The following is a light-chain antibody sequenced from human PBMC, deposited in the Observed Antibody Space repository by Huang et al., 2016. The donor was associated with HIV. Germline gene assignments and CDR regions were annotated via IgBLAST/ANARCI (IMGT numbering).Light chain of an antibody. J-gene: IGKJ5*01. V-gene: IGKV1-39*01. Sequence: DIQMTQSPSSLSASVGDSVTITCRASQSISNYLNWYQQKPGKAPKLLIYAASSLQSGVPSSFSGSGSGTDFTLTISSLQPEDFATYYCQQSYSTPITFGQGTRLEIK. CDR3: QQSYSTPIT. CDR1: QSISNY. CDR2: AAS.